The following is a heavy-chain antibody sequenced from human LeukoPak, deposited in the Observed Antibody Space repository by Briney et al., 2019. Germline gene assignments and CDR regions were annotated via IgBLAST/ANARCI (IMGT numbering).Heavy chain of an antibody. J-gene: IGHJ4*02. Sequence: SETLSLTCTVSGGSISSYYWSWIRQPPGKGLEWIGYIYYSGSTNYNPSLKSRVTISVDTSKNQFSLKLSSVTAADAAVYYCARVSIVGAFDYWGQGTLVTVSS. CDR1: GGSISSYY. CDR2: IYYSGST. V-gene: IGHV4-59*01. CDR3: ARVSIVGAFDY. D-gene: IGHD1-26*01.